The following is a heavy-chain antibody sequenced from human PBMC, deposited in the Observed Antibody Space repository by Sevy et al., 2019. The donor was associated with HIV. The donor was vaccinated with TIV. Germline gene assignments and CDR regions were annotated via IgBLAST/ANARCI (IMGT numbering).Heavy chain of an antibody. D-gene: IGHD3-22*01. V-gene: IGHV3-48*02. CDR2: ISSSSSTI. CDR3: ARDSDHYYDSSGYYYGTPWPEYFQH. Sequence: GGSLRLSCAASGFTFSSYSMNWVRQAPGKGLEWVSYISSSSSTIYYADSVKGRFTISRDNAKNSLYLQMNSLRDEDTAVYYCARDSDHYYDSSGYYYGTPWPEYFQHWGQGTLVTVSS. J-gene: IGHJ1*01. CDR1: GFTFSSYS.